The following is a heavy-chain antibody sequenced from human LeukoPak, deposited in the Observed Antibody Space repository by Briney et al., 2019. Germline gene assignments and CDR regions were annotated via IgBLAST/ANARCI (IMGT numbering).Heavy chain of an antibody. D-gene: IGHD1-26*01. CDR1: GFTFDDYA. Sequence: PGGSLRLSCAASGFTFDDYAMHWVRQAPGKGLEWVSGISWNSGSIGYADSVKGRFTISRDNAKNSLYLQMNSLRAEDTALYYCAKGSAGGSYYLSWFDPWGQGTLVTVSS. V-gene: IGHV3-9*01. CDR3: AKGSAGGSYYLSWFDP. J-gene: IGHJ5*02. CDR2: ISWNSGSI.